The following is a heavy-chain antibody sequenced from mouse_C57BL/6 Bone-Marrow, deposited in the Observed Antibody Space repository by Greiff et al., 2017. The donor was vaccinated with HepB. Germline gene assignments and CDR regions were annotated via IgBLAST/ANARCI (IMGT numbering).Heavy chain of an antibody. J-gene: IGHJ2*01. V-gene: IGHV1-82*01. D-gene: IGHD1-1*01. CDR1: GYAFSSSW. Sequence: QVQLQQSGPELVKPGSSVKISCKASGYAFSSSWTNWVKPMPGKGLEWIGRIYPGDGDTNYTGKFKGKATLTADKSSSTADMQLSSLTSEDSVVYFCARSTYYYGSSSYYFDCWGQGTTLTVSS. CDR2: IYPGDGDT. CDR3: ARSTYYYGSSSYYFDC.